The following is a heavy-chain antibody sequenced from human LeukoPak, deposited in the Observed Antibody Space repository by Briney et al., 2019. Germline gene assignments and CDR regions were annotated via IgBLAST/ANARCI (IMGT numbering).Heavy chain of an antibody. V-gene: IGHV3-21*01. J-gene: IGHJ6*02. CDR3: ARDEAHPYYYYGMDV. Sequence: DSIQGRFTISRDNAKNSLYLQMNSLRAEDTAVYYCARDEAHPYYYYGMDVWGQGTTVTVSS.